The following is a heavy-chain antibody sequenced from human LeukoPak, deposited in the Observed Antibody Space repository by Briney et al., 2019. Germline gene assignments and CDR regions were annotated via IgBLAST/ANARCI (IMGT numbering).Heavy chain of an antibody. D-gene: IGHD3-22*01. Sequence: SETLSLTCAVYGGSFSGYYWSWIRHPPAKGLEWIGEINHSGGTNYNPSLKSRVTISVDTSKNQFSLKLSSVTAADTAVYYCARWYYYDSSGYYPYFDYWGQGTLVTVSS. CDR3: ARWYYYDSSGYYPYFDY. V-gene: IGHV4-34*01. J-gene: IGHJ4*02. CDR1: GGSFSGYY. CDR2: INHSGGT.